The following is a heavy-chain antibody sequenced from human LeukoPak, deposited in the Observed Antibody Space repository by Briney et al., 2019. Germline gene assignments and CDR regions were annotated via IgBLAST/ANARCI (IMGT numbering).Heavy chain of an antibody. CDR3: ATTPGEGSEYFQY. Sequence: GGSQRLSCAASGFTFDDYAIDWVRQAPGKGLEWVSLISGGGERTYYTESVKGRFTISRDNSKNTLYLQMNSLRSEDTAFYFCATTPGEGSEYFQYWGQGTLVTVSS. CDR1: GFTFDDYA. J-gene: IGHJ1*01. D-gene: IGHD3-10*01. V-gene: IGHV3-43*02. CDR2: ISGGGERT.